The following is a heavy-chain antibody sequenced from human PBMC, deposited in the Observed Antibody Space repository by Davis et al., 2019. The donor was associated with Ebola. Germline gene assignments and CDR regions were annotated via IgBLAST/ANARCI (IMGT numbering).Heavy chain of an antibody. D-gene: IGHD3-16*01. CDR3: AREMFGTEDV. CDR2: IWYDGSNK. J-gene: IGHJ6*02. V-gene: IGHV3-33*08. CDR1: GFTFSSYE. Sequence: GGSLRLSCTASGFTFSSYELNWVRQAPGKGLEWVAVIWYDGSNKYYADSVKGRFTISRDNSKNTLYLQMNSLRAEDTAVYYCAREMFGTEDVWGQGTTVTVSS.